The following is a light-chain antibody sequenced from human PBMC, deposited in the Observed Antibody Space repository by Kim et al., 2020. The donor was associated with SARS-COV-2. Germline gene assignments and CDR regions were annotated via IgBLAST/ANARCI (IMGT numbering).Light chain of an antibody. V-gene: IGLV2-14*03. CDR1: SSNIGSYNY. CDR2: DVN. Sequence: QSALTQPASVSGSPGQSITISCTGTSSNIGSYNYVSWHQQHPGKAPKLMIYDVNKRPSGISSRFSGSKSGSTASLTISGLQAEGEADYYCSSFTTRSTLVFGGGTKVTVL. J-gene: IGLJ3*02. CDR3: SSFTTRSTLV.